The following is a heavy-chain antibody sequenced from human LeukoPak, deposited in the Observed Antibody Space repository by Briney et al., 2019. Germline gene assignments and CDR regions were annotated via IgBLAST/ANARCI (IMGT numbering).Heavy chain of an antibody. CDR3: ARDLNYYDRVDY. CDR1: GFTFSSYG. Sequence: PGGSLRLSCAASGFTFSSYGMSWVRQAPGKGLEWVSSISSRNTYIYYSDSVKGRFTISRDNAKNSLYLQMNSLRAEDTAVYYCARDLNYYDRVDYWGQGTLVTVSP. V-gene: IGHV3-21*06. CDR2: ISSRNTYI. D-gene: IGHD3-22*01. J-gene: IGHJ4*02.